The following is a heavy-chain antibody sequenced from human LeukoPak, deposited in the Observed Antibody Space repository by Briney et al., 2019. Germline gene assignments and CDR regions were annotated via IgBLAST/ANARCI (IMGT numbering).Heavy chain of an antibody. CDR2: IYYRGST. D-gene: IGHD3-22*01. CDR3: ARPLYYYDNSGLGTGYFDY. V-gene: IGHV4-59*08. Sequence: SETLSLTCTVSGGSISRYYWSWIRQPPGRGLEWVGHIYYRGSTNYNPSLKGRVTISVDTSKNQFSLNLRSVTAADTAVYYCARPLYYYDNSGLGTGYFDYWGQGTLVTVSS. CDR1: GGSISRYY. J-gene: IGHJ4*02.